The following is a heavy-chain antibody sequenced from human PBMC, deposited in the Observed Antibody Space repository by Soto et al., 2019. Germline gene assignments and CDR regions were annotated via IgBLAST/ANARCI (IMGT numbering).Heavy chain of an antibody. Sequence: QVQLQESGPGLVKPSETLSLTCTVSGGSVSSGSYYWSWIRQPPGKGLECIGYIYYSGSTNYNPSLKGRVTISVATSKNQFSLKLSSVTAAATAVYYCARVSSSWVLVSYCDYLGQGTLVTVSS. D-gene: IGHD6-13*01. CDR3: ARVSSSWVLVSYCDY. CDR2: IYYSGST. J-gene: IGHJ4*02. CDR1: GGSVSSGSYY. V-gene: IGHV4-61*01.